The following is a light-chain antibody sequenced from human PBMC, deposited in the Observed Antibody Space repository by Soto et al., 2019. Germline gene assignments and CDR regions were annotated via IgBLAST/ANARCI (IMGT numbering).Light chain of an antibody. CDR3: QQGYSLPVT. J-gene: IGKJ5*01. CDR1: QGIDNW. CDR2: TAS. Sequence: DIPMTQSPSSVSASVGDRVTITCRASQGIDNWLAWYQQKPGKAPKLLIYTASSLQSGVPSRFSGSGSGTDFTLTISSLQPEDFATYSCQQGYSLPVTFGQGTRLEIK. V-gene: IGKV1-12*01.